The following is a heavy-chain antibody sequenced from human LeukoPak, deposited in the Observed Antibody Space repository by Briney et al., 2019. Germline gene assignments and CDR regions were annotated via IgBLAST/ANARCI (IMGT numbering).Heavy chain of an antibody. CDR1: GGSISSYY. V-gene: IGHV4-4*07. CDR3: AREGYDFWSGLNWFDP. CDR2: IYTSGST. D-gene: IGHD3-3*01. Sequence: TPSETLSLTCTVSGGSISSYYWSWIRQPAGKGLEWIGRIYTSGSTNYNPSLKSRVTMSVDTSKNQFSLKLSSVTAADTAVYYCAREGYDFWSGLNWFDPWGQGTLVTVSS. J-gene: IGHJ5*02.